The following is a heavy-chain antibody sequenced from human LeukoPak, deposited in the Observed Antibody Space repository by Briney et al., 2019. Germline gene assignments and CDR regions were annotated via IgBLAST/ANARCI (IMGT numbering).Heavy chain of an antibody. J-gene: IGHJ3*02. CDR2: ISYSGGRT. CDR1: GFTFSSYA. Sequence: GGPLRLSCAASGFTFSSYAMSWARQAPGKGLEWVSTISYSGGRTDYADSVKGRFAISRDSSKNTLYLQMNGLRGDDTAIYYCAKDDGGSPPDAFDIWGQGTLVNLSS. V-gene: IGHV3-23*01. D-gene: IGHD1-26*01. CDR3: AKDDGGSPPDAFDI.